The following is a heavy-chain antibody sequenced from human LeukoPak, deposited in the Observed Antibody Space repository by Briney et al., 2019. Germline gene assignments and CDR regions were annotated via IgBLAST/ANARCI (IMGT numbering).Heavy chain of an antibody. CDR2: ISPSGGST. Sequence: ASVKVSCKASGYTFTSYYMHWVRQAPGQGLEWMGIISPSGGSTSYAQKFQGRVTMTRDTSTSTVYMELSSLRSEDTAVYYCAREGSVAGTGNYFDYWGQGTLVTVSS. CDR1: GYTFTSYY. J-gene: IGHJ4*02. CDR3: AREGSVAGTGNYFDY. D-gene: IGHD6-19*01. V-gene: IGHV1-46*01.